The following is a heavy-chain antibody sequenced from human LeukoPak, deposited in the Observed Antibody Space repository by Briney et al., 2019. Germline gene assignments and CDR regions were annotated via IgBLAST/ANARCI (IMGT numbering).Heavy chain of an antibody. CDR1: GYTFTSYY. CDR2: INPSGGST. V-gene: IGHV1-46*03. D-gene: IGHD2-21*01. J-gene: IGHJ3*02. Sequence: ASVKVSCKASGYTFTSYYMHWVRRAPGQGLEWMGIINPSGGSTSYAQKFQGRVTMTRDTSTSTVYMELSSLRFEDTAVYYCASILLNGAFDIWGQGTMVTVSS. CDR3: ASILLNGAFDI.